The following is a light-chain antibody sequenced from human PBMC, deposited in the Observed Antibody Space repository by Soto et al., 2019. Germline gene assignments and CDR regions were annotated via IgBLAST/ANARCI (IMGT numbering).Light chain of an antibody. CDR2: KAS. CDR3: QQYNDNWT. J-gene: IGKJ1*01. Sequence: SPSNLSKSVGDRVTITCRASQSISSWLAWYQQKPGTAPKLLIYKASTLQSGVPSRFSGSGSGTEFTLTISSLQPDDSATYYCQQYNDNWTFGQGTKVDIK. CDR1: QSISSW. V-gene: IGKV1-5*03.